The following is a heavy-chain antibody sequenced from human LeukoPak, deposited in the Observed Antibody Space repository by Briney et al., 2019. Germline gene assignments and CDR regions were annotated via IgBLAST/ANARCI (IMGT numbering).Heavy chain of an antibody. J-gene: IGHJ4*02. Sequence: GGSLRLSCAASGCTFSTYSMNLVRQAPGKGLEGLSYIIGGGSTIYYADSVKGRFTISRDNAKNSLYLQMNSLRDDDTAVYYCAKSSGWFLDYWGQGTLVTVSS. D-gene: IGHD6-19*01. CDR2: IIGGGSTI. CDR3: AKSSGWFLDY. CDR1: GCTFSTYS. V-gene: IGHV3-48*02.